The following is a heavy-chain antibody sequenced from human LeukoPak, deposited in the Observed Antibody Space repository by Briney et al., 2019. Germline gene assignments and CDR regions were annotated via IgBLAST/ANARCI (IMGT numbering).Heavy chain of an antibody. CDR2: IYRSGST. CDR3: ARDGLNTMVRGNMHYNYMDV. CDR1: GGSISSGSYY. J-gene: IGHJ6*03. V-gene: IGHV4-61*09. Sequence: SETLSLTCTVSGGSISSGSYYWSWIRQPAGKRLEWIGHIYRSGSTNYNPSLKSRVTISVDTSKNQFSLKLSSVTAADTAVYYCARDGLNTMVRGNMHYNYMDVWGKGTTVSISS. D-gene: IGHD3-10*01.